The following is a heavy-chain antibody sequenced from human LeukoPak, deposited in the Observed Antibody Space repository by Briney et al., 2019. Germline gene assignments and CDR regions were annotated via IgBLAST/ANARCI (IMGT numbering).Heavy chain of an antibody. CDR3: AKDRPRPAYYYYGMDV. V-gene: IGHV3-23*01. CDR2: ISGSGGST. D-gene: IGHD6-6*01. CDR1: GFTFSSYA. J-gene: IGHJ6*02. Sequence: PGGSLRLSCAASGFTFSSYAMSWVRQAPGKGLEWVSAISGSGGSTYYADSVKGRFPISRDNSKNTLYLQMNSLGAEDTAVYYCAKDRPRPAYYYYGMDVWGQGTTVTVSS.